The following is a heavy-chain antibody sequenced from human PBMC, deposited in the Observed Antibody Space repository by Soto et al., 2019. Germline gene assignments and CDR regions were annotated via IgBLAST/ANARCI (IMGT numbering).Heavy chain of an antibody. CDR1: GGSISSSSYY. Sequence: SETLSLTCTVSGGSISSSSYYWGWIRRPPGKGLEWIGSIYYSGSTYYNPSLKSRVTISVDTSKNQFSLELSSVTAADTAVYYCAFSTMPRTRDLVYWAQGTLVTVSS. V-gene: IGHV4-39*01. CDR2: IYYSGST. D-gene: IGHD2-2*01. CDR3: AFSTMPRTRDLVY. J-gene: IGHJ4*02.